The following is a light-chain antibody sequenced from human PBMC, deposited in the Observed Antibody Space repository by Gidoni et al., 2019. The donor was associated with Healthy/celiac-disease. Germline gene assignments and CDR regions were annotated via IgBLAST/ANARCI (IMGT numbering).Light chain of an antibody. CDR1: QSVLYSPNNKNY. CDR2: WAS. Sequence: ESVMTHPPDSLAVSLGARATINCKTSQSVLYSPNNKNYLAWYHQTPGHPTKRLIYWASTRESGVPDLFSGRWSGTDFTLTISSLQAEDVAVYYCQQYYSTPYTFGQGTKLEIK. J-gene: IGKJ2*01. CDR3: QQYYSTPYT. V-gene: IGKV4-1*01.